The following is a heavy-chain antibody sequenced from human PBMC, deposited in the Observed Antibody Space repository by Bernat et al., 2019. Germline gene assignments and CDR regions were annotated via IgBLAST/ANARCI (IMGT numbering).Heavy chain of an antibody. CDR3: AREESNGRDAFDI. CDR2: INTDGRST. D-gene: IGHD2-8*01. J-gene: IGHJ3*02. V-gene: IGHV3-74*01. Sequence: EVQLVESGGGLVQPGGSLRLSCAASGFTFSSYWLHWVRQAPGKGLVWVSRINTDGRSTNYADSVQGRFTISRDNAKNTLYLQMNSLRAEDTAVYYCAREESNGRDAFDIWGQGTMVTVSS. CDR1: GFTFSSYW.